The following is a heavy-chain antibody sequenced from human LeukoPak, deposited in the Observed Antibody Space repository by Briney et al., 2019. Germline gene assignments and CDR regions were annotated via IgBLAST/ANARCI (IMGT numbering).Heavy chain of an antibody. CDR3: ARDSYYDSSGYYHPPEYFQH. J-gene: IGHJ1*01. CDR1: GFTFSSYS. D-gene: IGHD3-22*01. Sequence: EGSLRLSCAASGFTFSSYSMNWVRQAPGKGLEWVSSISSSSSYIYYADSVKGRFTISRDNAKNSLYLQMNSLRAEDTAVYYCARDSYYDSSGYYHPPEYFQHWGQGTLVTVSS. V-gene: IGHV3-21*01. CDR2: ISSSSSYI.